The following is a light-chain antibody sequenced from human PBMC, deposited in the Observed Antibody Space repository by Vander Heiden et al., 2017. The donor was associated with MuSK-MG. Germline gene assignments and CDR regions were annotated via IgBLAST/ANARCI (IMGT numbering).Light chain of an antibody. V-gene: IGLV2-14*01. CDR1: HRDVGGHNC. Sequence: QSALTQPAPGSGPPGQWITISCTGTHRDVGGHNCVSLYQKHPGTAPKLLLYDVSNRPSGVSNLFSGSKSGNTASLTISGLQAEDEADYYCSSYTSSSTYVFGTGTKVTVL. CDR3: SSYTSSSTYV. J-gene: IGLJ1*01. CDR2: DVS.